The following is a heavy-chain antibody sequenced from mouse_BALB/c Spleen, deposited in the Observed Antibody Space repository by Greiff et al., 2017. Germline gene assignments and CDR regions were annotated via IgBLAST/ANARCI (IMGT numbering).Heavy chain of an antibody. CDR2: IYPGDGDT. V-gene: IGHV1-87*01. J-gene: IGHJ2*01. CDR3: AREDGNFYYFDY. Sequence: QVQLKESGAELAKPGASVKMSCKASGYTFTSYWMQWVKQRPGQGLEWIGAIYPGDGDTRYTQKFKGKATLTADKSSSTAYMQLSSLASEDSAVYYCAREDGNFYYFDYWGQGTTLTVSS. CDR1: GYTFTSYW. D-gene: IGHD2-1*01.